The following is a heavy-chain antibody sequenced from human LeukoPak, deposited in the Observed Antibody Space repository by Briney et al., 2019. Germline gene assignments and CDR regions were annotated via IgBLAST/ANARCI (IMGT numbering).Heavy chain of an antibody. J-gene: IGHJ5*02. CDR1: GYSFTSCW. CDR3: ARRPAAGMNWFDP. V-gene: IGHV5-51*01. CDR2: IYPGDSDT. D-gene: IGHD6-13*01. Sequence: GESLKISCEGSGYSFTSCWIGWVRQMPGKGLEWMGIIYPGDSDTRYSPSFQGQVTISADTSISTAYLQWSSLKASDTAMYYCARRPAAGMNWFDPWGQGTLVTVSS.